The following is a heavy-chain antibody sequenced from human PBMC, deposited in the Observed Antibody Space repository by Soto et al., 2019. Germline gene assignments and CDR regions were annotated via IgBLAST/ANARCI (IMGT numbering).Heavy chain of an antibody. J-gene: IGHJ4*02. D-gene: IGHD2-15*01. CDR1: GFTFSSYS. Sequence: EVQLVESGGGLVKPGGSLRLSCAASGFTFSSYSMNWVRQAPGKGLEWVSSISSSSSYIYYADSVKGRFTISRDNAKNSLYLQMNSLRAEDTAVYYCAMGYCSGGSCLFDYWGQGTLVTVSS. CDR3: AMGYCSGGSCLFDY. CDR2: ISSSSSYI. V-gene: IGHV3-21*01.